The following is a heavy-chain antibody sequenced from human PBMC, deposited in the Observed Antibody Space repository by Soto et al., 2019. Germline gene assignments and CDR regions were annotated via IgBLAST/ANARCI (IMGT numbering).Heavy chain of an antibody. D-gene: IGHD2-21*02. Sequence: QLVESEGGLVQPGGSLRLSCEASGFIFTTSDMSWVRQAPGKGLEWVSSITTTGDTTHYADSVRGRFTISRDNARNTVYLQRNSRRVDDTAVYYWGKGGGGDHGYWGQGTLVAVSS. CDR1: GFIFTTSD. CDR3: GKGGGGDHGY. J-gene: IGHJ4*02. CDR2: ITTTGDTT. V-gene: IGHV3-23*04.